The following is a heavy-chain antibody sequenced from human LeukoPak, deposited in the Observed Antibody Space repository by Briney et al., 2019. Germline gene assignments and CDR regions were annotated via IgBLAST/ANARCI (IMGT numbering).Heavy chain of an antibody. CDR3: ARLGSYFSYFDY. D-gene: IGHD1-26*01. J-gene: IGHJ4*02. Sequence: GGSLRLSCAASGFTVSSNYMTWVRQAPGKGLEWVSVIHSGGDTYYADSVKGRFTISRDNSKNTLYLQMNSLRAEDTAVYYCARLGSYFSYFDYWGQGTLVTVSS. CDR2: IHSGGDT. CDR1: GFTVSSNY. V-gene: IGHV3-53*01.